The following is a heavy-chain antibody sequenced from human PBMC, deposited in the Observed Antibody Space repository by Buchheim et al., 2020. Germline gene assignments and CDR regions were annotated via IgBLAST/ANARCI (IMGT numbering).Heavy chain of an antibody. V-gene: IGHV3-30*03. D-gene: IGHD3-22*01. J-gene: IGHJ4*02. Sequence: QVQLVESGGGVVQPGRSLRLSCAASGFTFSSYGMHWVRQAPGKGLEWVAVISYDGSNKYYADSVKGRFTISRDNSKTTLYLQMNSLRAEDTAVYYCASGDPWWNTMIVVVIKGFDYWGQGTL. CDR1: GFTFSSYG. CDR2: ISYDGSNK. CDR3: ASGDPWWNTMIVVVIKGFDY.